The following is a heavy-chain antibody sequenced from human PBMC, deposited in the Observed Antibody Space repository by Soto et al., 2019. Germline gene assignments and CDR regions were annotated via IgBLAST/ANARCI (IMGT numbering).Heavy chain of an antibody. CDR3: ARDGGFWSGYSTPYGMDV. Sequence: GASVEVSCKASGYTFTGYYMHWVRQAPGQGLEWMGWINPNSGGTNYAQKFQGRVTMTRDTSISTAYMELSRLRSDDTAVYYCARDGGFWSGYSTPYGMDVWGQGTTVTVSS. CDR1: GYTFTGYY. J-gene: IGHJ6*02. D-gene: IGHD3-3*01. CDR2: INPNSGGT. V-gene: IGHV1-2*02.